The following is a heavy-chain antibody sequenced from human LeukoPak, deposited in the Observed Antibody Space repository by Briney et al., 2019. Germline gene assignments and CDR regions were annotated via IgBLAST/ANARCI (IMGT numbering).Heavy chain of an antibody. Sequence: GESLRLSCAASGFTFSSYAMKWVRQAPGKGLEWVSAISRTSAYIYYSDSVKGRFTISRDNAKNSVYLQIDSLRAEDTAVYYCARDERRYCSDSSCYPGDYWGQGTLVTVSS. CDR1: GFTFSSYA. D-gene: IGHD2-2*01. V-gene: IGHV3-21*01. CDR3: ARDERRYCSDSSCYPGDY. J-gene: IGHJ4*02. CDR2: ISRTSAYI.